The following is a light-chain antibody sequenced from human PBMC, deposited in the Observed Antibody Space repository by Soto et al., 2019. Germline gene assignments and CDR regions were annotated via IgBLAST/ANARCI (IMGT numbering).Light chain of an antibody. Sequence: EIVMTQSPATLSVSPGERATLSCRASQSVFSSLAWFQQKPGQAPRLLIYGAATRATGIPARFSGSGSGTEFTLTISGLQPDDFATYYCHQYNSYTWTFGQGTKVEIK. V-gene: IGKV3-15*01. CDR3: HQYNSYTWT. CDR1: QSVFSS. CDR2: GAA. J-gene: IGKJ1*01.